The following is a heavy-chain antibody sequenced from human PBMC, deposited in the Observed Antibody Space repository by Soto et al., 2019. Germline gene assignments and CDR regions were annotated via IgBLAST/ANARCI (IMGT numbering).Heavy chain of an antibody. V-gene: IGHV1-2*04. Sequence: GASVKVSCKASGYTFTGYYMHWVRQAPGQGLEWMGWINPNSGGTNYAQKFQGWVTMTRDTSISTAYMELSRLRSDDTAVYYCARAVADSSGYYYSYYGMDVWGQGTTVTVS. CDR3: ARAVADSSGYYYSYYGMDV. J-gene: IGHJ6*02. CDR2: INPNSGGT. CDR1: GYTFTGYY. D-gene: IGHD3-22*01.